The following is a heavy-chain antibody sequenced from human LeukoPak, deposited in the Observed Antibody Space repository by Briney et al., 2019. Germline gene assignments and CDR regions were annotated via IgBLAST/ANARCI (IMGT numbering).Heavy chain of an antibody. D-gene: IGHD3-3*02. CDR2: IYHIGTT. CDR1: GGSVSSGGFH. V-gene: IGHV4-30-2*01. J-gene: IGHJ3*01. CDR3: ARAPAFFLSGYRQPL. Sequence: SETLSLTCTVSGGSVSSGGFHWSWIRQPSGKGLEWIGYIYHIGTTDYNPSLKSRVTISLDRSKNQVSLSLSSLTAADTAVYYWARAPAFFLSGYRQPLGGKGTMVTVSP.